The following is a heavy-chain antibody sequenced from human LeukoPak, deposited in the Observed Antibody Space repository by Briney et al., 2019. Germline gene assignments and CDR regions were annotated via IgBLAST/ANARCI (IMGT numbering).Heavy chain of an antibody. V-gene: IGHV4-39*07. CDR2: IYYTGST. D-gene: IGHD6-19*01. Sequence: SETLSLTCSVSGGSISSSSYYCGWIRQPPGKGLEWIGSIYYTGSTNYNPSLKSRVTISLDTSKKQFSLKLSSVTAADTAVYYCASVRGYSSGWYASGFDPWGQGTLVTVSS. J-gene: IGHJ5*02. CDR1: GGSISSSSYY. CDR3: ASVRGYSSGWYASGFDP.